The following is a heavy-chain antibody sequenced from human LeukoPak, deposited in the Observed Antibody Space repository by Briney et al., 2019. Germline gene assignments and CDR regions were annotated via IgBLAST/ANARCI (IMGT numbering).Heavy chain of an antibody. CDR2: ISGSGGTT. CDR1: GFTFSSYG. D-gene: IGHD2-21*02. V-gene: IGHV3-23*01. J-gene: IGHJ2*01. Sequence: GGSLRLSCAASGFTFSSYGMSWVRQAPGKGLEWVSGISGSGGTTYYADSVKGRFTISRDNSKNTLNLQMNSLRAEDTAVYYCAKESGYCGGDCYPWYFDLWGRGTLLTVSS. CDR3: AKESGYCGGDCYPWYFDL.